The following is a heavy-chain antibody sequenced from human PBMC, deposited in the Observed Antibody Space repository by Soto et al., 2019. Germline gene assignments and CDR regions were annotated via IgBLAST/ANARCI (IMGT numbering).Heavy chain of an antibody. J-gene: IGHJ4*02. V-gene: IGHV4-34*01. CDR1: GGSFSGYY. CDR3: ARGTAAGTNFDY. D-gene: IGHD6-13*01. Sequence: SETLSLTCAVYGGSFSGYYWSWIRQPPGKGLEWIGEINHSGSTNYNPSLKGRVTISVDTSKNQFSLKLSSVTAADTAVYYCARGTAAGTNFDYWGQGTLVTVS. CDR2: INHSGST.